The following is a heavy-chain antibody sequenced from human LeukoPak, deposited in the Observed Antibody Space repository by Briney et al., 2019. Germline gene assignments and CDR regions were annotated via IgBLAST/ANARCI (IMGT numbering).Heavy chain of an antibody. CDR1: GFTFSDYA. D-gene: IGHD5-24*01. V-gene: IGHV3-23*01. CDR3: AKGGDGYNYYFDY. J-gene: IGHJ4*02. Sequence: GSLRLSCAASGFTFSDYAMSWVRQAPGKGLEWVSGISGSGGSIRYADSVKGRFITSRDNSKNTLYLQMNSLRAEDTAVYYCAKGGDGYNYYFDYWGQETLVTVSS. CDR2: ISGSGGSI.